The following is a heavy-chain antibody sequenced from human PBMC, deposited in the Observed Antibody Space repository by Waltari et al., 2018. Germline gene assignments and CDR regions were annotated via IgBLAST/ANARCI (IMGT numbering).Heavy chain of an antibody. CDR3: ARAPFGGYDYIGGTYRYFYYYMDV. CDR1: GESFSGLY. CDR2: TYHDGST. V-gene: IGHV4-34*01. J-gene: IGHJ6*03. Sequence: QVRLQQWGTGLLKPSETLSLTCAVYGESFSGLYWSWIRQPPGKGLEWIGATYHDGSTTSNPSLKSRVTMSVDTSKNQFSLNLSSVTAADTAVYYCARAPFGGYDYIGGTYRYFYYYMDVWGKGTTVTVSS. D-gene: IGHD3-16*02.